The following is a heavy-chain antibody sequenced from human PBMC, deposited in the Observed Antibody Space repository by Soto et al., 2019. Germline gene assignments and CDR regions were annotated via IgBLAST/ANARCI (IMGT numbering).Heavy chain of an antibody. CDR2: IYYSGNT. Sequence: SETLSLTCTVSGGSISSYYWSWIRQPPGKGLEWIGYIYYSGNTNYNPSLKSRVTISVDTSKNSLYLQMNSLRAENTAVYYCAREPSGWYGESYWGQGTLVTAPQ. CDR1: GGSISSYY. J-gene: IGHJ4*02. CDR3: AREPSGWYGESY. V-gene: IGHV4-59*12. D-gene: IGHD6-19*01.